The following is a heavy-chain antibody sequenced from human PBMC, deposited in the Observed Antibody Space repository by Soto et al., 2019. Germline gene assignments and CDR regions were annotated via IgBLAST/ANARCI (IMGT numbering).Heavy chain of an antibody. D-gene: IGHD3-16*01. CDR3: ARDPGGVTHFDY. CDR1: SISTYY. CDR2: IYYMGRT. Sequence: SETLSLTCTVDSISTYYWNWIRQSPGKGLEWIGYIYYMGRTNYNPSLRRRVTMSIDTSRNQFSLKLRSVTAAGTAVYYCARDPGGVTHFDYWGQGALVTVSS. V-gene: IGHV4-59*01. J-gene: IGHJ4*02.